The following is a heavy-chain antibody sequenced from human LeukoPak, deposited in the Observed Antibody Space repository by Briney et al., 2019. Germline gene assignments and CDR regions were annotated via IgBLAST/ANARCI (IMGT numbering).Heavy chain of an antibody. V-gene: IGHV4-59*01. CDR3: TRVRGGTYNHYFDY. D-gene: IGHD5-24*01. J-gene: IGHJ4*02. CDR1: GGSISSYY. Sequence: SETLSLTCTVSGGSISSYYWSWIRQPPGKELAWIGYIYYSGSTNYNPSLKGRVTISVDTSKNQFSLKLTSITAADTAVYYCTRVRGGTYNHYFDYWGQGTLVTVSS. CDR2: IYYSGST.